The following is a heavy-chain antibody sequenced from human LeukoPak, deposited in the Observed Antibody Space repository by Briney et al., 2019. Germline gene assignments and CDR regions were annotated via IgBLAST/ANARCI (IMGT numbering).Heavy chain of an antibody. V-gene: IGHV4-31*03. CDR2: IYYSGST. CDR1: GGSISSGGYY. J-gene: IGHJ3*02. CDR3: ARDAATVTTNGAFDI. Sequence: SETLSPTCTVSGGSISSGGYYWSWIRQHPGKGLEWIGYIYYSGSTYYNPSLKSRVTISVDTSKNQFSLKLSSVTAADTAVYYCARDAATVTTNGAFDIWGQGTMVTVSS. D-gene: IGHD4-17*01.